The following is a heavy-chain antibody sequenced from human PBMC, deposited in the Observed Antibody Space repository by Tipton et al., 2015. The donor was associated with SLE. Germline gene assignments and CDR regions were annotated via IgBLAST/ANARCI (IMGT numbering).Heavy chain of an antibody. D-gene: IGHD3-10*01. CDR2: IYYSGST. J-gene: IGHJ4*02. CDR3: ARRETGSGSYSKWGFDY. CDR1: GGSMTSYY. Sequence: TLSLTCSVSGGSMTSYYWSWIRQPPGKGLEWIGYIYYSGSTNYNPSLKSRVTISVDTSKNQFSLRLTSVTAADTAVYYCARRETGSGSYSKWGFDYWGQGTLVTVSS. V-gene: IGHV4-59*12.